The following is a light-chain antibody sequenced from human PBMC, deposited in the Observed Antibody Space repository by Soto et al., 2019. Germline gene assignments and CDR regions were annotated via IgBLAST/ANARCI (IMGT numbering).Light chain of an antibody. J-gene: IGKJ5*01. CDR2: GAS. V-gene: IGKV3-20*01. CDR3: QQFGTSPPST. Sequence: EIVLTQSPGTLSLSPGERATLSCRASQSVSSIYFAWYQQKPGQAPRLLIYGASSRATGIPDRFSGSESGTDFTLTISRLEPEDFAVYYCQQFGTSPPSTFGQGTRLEIK. CDR1: QSVSSIY.